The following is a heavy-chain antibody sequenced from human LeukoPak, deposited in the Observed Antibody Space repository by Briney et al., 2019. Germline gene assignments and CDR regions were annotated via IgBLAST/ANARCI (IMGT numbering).Heavy chain of an antibody. J-gene: IGHJ6*02. CDR1: GFTFSSYG. D-gene: IGHD2-8*01. V-gene: IGHV3-33*01. CDR3: ARDRHCANGVCHSPPGMDV. CDR2: IWFDGKNE. Sequence: GGSLRLPCAASGFTFSSYGMHWVRQAPGKGLERVADIWFDGKNEHFADSVKGRFTISRDNSKNTMYLQINSLRAEDTAVYYCARDRHCANGVCHSPPGMDVWGQGTTVTVSS.